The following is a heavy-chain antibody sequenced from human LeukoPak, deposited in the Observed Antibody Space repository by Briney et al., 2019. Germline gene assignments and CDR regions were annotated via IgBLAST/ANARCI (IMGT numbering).Heavy chain of an antibody. J-gene: IGHJ4*02. V-gene: IGHV3-23*01. D-gene: IGHD3-16*01. CDR1: GFIFRDYA. CDR2: LRGDGET. Sequence: PGGSLRLSCVASGFIFRDYAMSWVRQTPAGGLEWVSSLRGDGETFYTGSVKGRFTLSRDHSRNTVYLQLSNLRVEDTAVYYCAKASWVSSADAVLWGQGTLVTVS. CDR3: AKASWVSSADAVL.